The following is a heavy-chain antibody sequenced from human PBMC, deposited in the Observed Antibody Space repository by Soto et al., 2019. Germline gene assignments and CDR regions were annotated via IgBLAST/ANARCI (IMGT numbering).Heavy chain of an antibody. CDR1: GFTFSSYG. D-gene: IGHD5-12*01. V-gene: IGHV3-30*18. J-gene: IGHJ5*02. CDR3: AKEVEMATILNWFDP. CDR2: ISYDGSNK. Sequence: QVQLVESGGGVVQPGRSLRLSCAASGFTFSSYGMHWVRQAPGKGLEWVAVISYDGSNKYYADSVKGRFTISRDNSKNTLYLQMNSLRAEDTAVYYCAKEVEMATILNWFDPWGQGTLVTVPS.